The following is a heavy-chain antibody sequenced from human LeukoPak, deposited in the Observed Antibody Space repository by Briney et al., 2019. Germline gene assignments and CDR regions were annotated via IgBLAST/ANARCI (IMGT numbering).Heavy chain of an antibody. D-gene: IGHD5-18*01. Sequence: LRLSCAASGFTFSSYWMHWVRQAPGKGLEWIGEINHSGSTNYNPSLKSRVTISVDTSKNQFSLKLSSVTAADTAVYYCARAPRYGYSYGHNWFDPWGQGTLVTVSS. V-gene: IGHV4-34*01. CDR3: ARAPRYGYSYGHNWFDP. CDR1: GFTFSSYW. CDR2: INHSGST. J-gene: IGHJ5*02.